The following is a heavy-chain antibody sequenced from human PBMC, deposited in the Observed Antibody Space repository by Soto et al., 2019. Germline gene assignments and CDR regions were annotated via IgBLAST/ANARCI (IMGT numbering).Heavy chain of an antibody. V-gene: IGHV4-59*01. CDR2: VYHTGAT. J-gene: IGHJ4*02. D-gene: IGHD5-12*01. CDR1: GGSISISY. Sequence: KPXEGLCLACPVSGGSISISYWSWIRQSAERGLEWIAYVYHTGATNYNPSLKSRVTISLDTSKGQFSLNLTSLTTADTAVYFCARGGNRYSNVASGVGGFDFWGQGSLVTVSS. CDR3: ARGGNRYSNVASGVGGFDF.